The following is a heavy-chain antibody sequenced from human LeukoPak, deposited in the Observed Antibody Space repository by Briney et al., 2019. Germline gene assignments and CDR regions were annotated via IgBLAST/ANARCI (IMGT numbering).Heavy chain of an antibody. J-gene: IGHJ4*02. CDR2: ISPYNGNT. D-gene: IGHD5-18*01. V-gene: IGHV1-18*01. Sequence: ASVKVSCKASGYTFNTYGISWVRQAPGQGLEWMGWISPYNGNTKYAQKVQGRVTMTTDTSTSTGYMELRSLRSDDTAVYYCARDGDAVMVDFDYWGQGTLVTVSS. CDR3: ARDGDAVMVDFDY. CDR1: GYTFNTYG.